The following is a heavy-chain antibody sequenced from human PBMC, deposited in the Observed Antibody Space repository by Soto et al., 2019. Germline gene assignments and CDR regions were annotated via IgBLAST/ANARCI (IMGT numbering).Heavy chain of an antibody. CDR2: ISGSGGST. J-gene: IGHJ4*02. V-gene: IGHV3-23*01. Sequence: EVQLLDSGGGLVQPGGSLRLSCAASGFTFSSYAMSWVRQAPGKGLEWVSAISGSGGSTYYADSVKGLFTISRDNSKNTLYLQMNSLRAEDTAVYYCEKDGYCSSTSCYAVNEFDYWGQGSLVTVSS. D-gene: IGHD2-2*01. CDR1: GFTFSSYA. CDR3: EKDGYCSSTSCYAVNEFDY.